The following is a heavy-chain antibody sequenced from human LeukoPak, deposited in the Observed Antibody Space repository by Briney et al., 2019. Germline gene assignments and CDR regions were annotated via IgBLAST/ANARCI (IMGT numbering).Heavy chain of an antibody. Sequence: GGSLRLSCAASGFTFSGSAMHWVRQASEKGLEWVGRIRSKANSYATAYAASVKGRFTISRDDSKNTAYLQMNSLKTEDTAVYYCTRIAAYRRKIDGMDVWGQGTTVTVSS. CDR3: TRIAAYRRKIDGMDV. V-gene: IGHV3-73*01. CDR1: GFTFSGSA. J-gene: IGHJ6*02. D-gene: IGHD6-13*01. CDR2: IRSKANSYAT.